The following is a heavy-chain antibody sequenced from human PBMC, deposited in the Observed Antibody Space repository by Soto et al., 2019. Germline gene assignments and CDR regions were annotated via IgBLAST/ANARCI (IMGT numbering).Heavy chain of an antibody. CDR2: ISGSGGST. D-gene: IGHD3-22*01. J-gene: IGHJ4*02. CDR3: AKTINLSYDSSGYPSRPHFFDY. Sequence: GGSLRLSCAASGFTFGSYAMSWVRQPPGKGLEWVSGISGSGGSTYYADSVKGRFTISRDNSKNTLYLQMNSLRAEDTAVYYCAKTINLSYDSSGYPSRPHFFDYWGQGTLVTVSS. CDR1: GFTFGSYA. V-gene: IGHV3-23*01.